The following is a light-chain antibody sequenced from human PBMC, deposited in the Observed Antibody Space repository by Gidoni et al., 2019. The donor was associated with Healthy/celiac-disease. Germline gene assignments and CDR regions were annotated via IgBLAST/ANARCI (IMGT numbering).Light chain of an antibody. CDR2: DVS. V-gene: IGLV2-14*03. CDR1: SSDVVGYNY. J-gene: IGLJ2*01. CDR3: SSYTSSSTL. Sequence: QSALTQPASVAGSPGQSITISCTGTSSDVVGYNYVSWYQQHPGKATKLMIYDVSNRPSGVSNRFSGSKSGNTASLTISGLQAEDEADYYCSSYTSSSTLFGGGTKLTVL.